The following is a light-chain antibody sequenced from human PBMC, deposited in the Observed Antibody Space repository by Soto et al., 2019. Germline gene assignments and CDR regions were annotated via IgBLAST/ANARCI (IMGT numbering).Light chain of an antibody. J-gene: IGKJ1*01. CDR2: GAS. V-gene: IGKV3-15*01. CDR1: QSVSSI. Sequence: EIVMTQPPATLSVSQGERATLSCRASQSVSSILAWYQQKPGQAPRLLIYGASTRATGIPARFSGSGSGTEFTLTISSLQSEDFAVYYCQQYNNWPETFGQGTKVDI. CDR3: QQYNNWPET.